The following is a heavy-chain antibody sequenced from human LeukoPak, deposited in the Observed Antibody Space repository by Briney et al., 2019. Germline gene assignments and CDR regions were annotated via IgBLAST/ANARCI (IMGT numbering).Heavy chain of an antibody. CDR3: AKPAGSSGYFQH. Sequence: GGSLRLSCTASGFTFSDYYMSWVRQAPGKGLEWVSAISGSGGSTYYADSVKGRFTISRDNSKNTLYLQMNSLRAEDTAVYYCAKPAGSSGYFQHWGQGTLVTVSS. CDR2: ISGSGGST. V-gene: IGHV3-23*01. CDR1: GFTFSDYY. D-gene: IGHD6-6*01. J-gene: IGHJ1*01.